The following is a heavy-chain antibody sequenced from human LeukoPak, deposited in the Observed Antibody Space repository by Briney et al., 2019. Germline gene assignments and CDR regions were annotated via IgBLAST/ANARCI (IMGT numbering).Heavy chain of an antibody. J-gene: IGHJ4*02. D-gene: IGHD3-10*01. CDR3: ARGGYGSGYYYFDY. CDR1: GGSFSGYY. Sequence: SETLSLTCAVYGGSFSGYYWSWIRQPPGKGLEWIGEINHSGSTNYNPSLKSRVTISVDTSKNQFSLKLSSVTAADTAVYYCARGGYGSGYYYFDYWGQGTLVTVSS. CDR2: INHSGST. V-gene: IGHV4-34*01.